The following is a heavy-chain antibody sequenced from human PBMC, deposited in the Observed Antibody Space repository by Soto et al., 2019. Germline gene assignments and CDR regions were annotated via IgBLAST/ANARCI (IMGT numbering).Heavy chain of an antibody. J-gene: IGHJ2*01. V-gene: IGHV4-39*01. Sequence: QLQLQESGPGLVKPSETLSLTCTVSGGSISSSSYYWGWIRQPPGKGLEWIGSIYYSGSTYYNPSRKCRVTISVDTSKNQFSLKLSSVTAADTAVYYCASIDYGGNSGDWYCDLWGRGTLVTVSS. D-gene: IGHD4-17*01. CDR1: GGSISSSSYY. CDR2: IYYSGST. CDR3: ASIDYGGNSGDWYCDL.